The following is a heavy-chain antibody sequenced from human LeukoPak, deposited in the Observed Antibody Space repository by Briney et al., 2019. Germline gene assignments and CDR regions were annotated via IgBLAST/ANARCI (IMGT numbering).Heavy chain of an antibody. Sequence: SVKVSCKASGGTFSSYAISWVRQAPGQGLEWMGRIIPILGIANYAQKFQGRVTITADKSTSTAYMELSSLRSEDTAVYYCARGRGTSLLSGDYGNYWGQGTLVTVSS. CDR2: IIPILGIA. J-gene: IGHJ4*02. CDR3: ARGRGTSLLSGDYGNY. V-gene: IGHV1-69*04. CDR1: GGTFSSYA. D-gene: IGHD4/OR15-4a*01.